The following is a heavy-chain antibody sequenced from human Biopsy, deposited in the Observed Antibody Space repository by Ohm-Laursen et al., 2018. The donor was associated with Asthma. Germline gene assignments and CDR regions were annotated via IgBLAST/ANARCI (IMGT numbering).Heavy chain of an antibody. V-gene: IGHV4-39*02. J-gene: IGHJ2*01. Sequence: SETLSLTWIVSGDAMSTSGSYWGWIRQSPGKGLEWIGGIYYSGRTYYNPSLESRVTISADTSKNHFSLKVTSVTAADTAVYYCARAVSSSSYWYFDLWGRGDLVTVSS. D-gene: IGHD6-6*01. CDR3: ARAVSSSSYWYFDL. CDR2: IYYSGRT. CDR1: GDAMSTSGSY.